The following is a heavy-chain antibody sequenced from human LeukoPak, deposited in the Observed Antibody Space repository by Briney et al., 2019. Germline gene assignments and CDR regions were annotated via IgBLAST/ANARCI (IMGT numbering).Heavy chain of an antibody. CDR3: ASKTTSDDAFDY. CDR1: GGSISSSSYY. CDR2: IYYSGST. V-gene: IGHV4-39*01. D-gene: IGHD2-2*01. Sequence: SETLSLTCTVSGGSISSSSYYWAWIRQPPGKGLDWIGSIYYSGSTSYYPSLKSRVTISVDTSKNQFSLKLSSLTAADTAVYYCASKTTSDDAFDYWGQGTLVTVSS. J-gene: IGHJ4*02.